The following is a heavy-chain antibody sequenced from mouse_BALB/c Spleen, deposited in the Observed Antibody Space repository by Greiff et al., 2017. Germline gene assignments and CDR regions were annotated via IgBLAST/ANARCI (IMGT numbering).Heavy chain of an antibody. CDR3: ARLPGDAMDY. CDR2: ISYDGSN. V-gene: IGHV3-6*02. Sequence: EVQLQQSGPGLVKPSQSLSLTCSVTGYSITSGYYWNWIRQFPGNKLEWMGYISYDGSNNYNPSLKNRISITRDTSKNQFFLKLNSVTTEDTATYYCARLPGDAMDYWGQGTSVTVSS. D-gene: IGHD2-12*01. J-gene: IGHJ4*01. CDR1: GYSITSGYY.